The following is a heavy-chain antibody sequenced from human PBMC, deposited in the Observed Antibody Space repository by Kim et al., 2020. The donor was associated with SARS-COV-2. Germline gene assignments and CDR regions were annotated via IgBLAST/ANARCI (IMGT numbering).Heavy chain of an antibody. D-gene: IGHD6-13*01. CDR2: ISYDGSNE. Sequence: GGSLRLSCAASGFTFSSYAMHWVRQAPGKGLEWVAVISYDGSNEYYADSVKGRFTISRDNSKNTLWLQMNSLGAEDTAVYYCARGVAGTHGWFDPWGQGTLVTVSS. J-gene: IGHJ5*02. V-gene: IGHV3-30*04. CDR1: GFTFSSYA. CDR3: ARGVAGTHGWFDP.